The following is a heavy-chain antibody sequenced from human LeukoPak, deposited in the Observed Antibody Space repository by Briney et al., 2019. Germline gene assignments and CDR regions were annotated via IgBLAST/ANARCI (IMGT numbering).Heavy chain of an antibody. Sequence: SGPTLVNPTQTLTLTCTFSGFSLSSSGVCVGWIRQPPGKALEWLALVYWSEDKRYSPSLKSRLTITKDTSKNQVVLTMTNMDPVDTATYYCAHRGYNDGFDYWGQGTLVTVSS. J-gene: IGHJ4*02. CDR1: GFSLSSSGVC. V-gene: IGHV2-5*01. CDR2: VYWSEDK. D-gene: IGHD5-18*01. CDR3: AHRGYNDGFDY.